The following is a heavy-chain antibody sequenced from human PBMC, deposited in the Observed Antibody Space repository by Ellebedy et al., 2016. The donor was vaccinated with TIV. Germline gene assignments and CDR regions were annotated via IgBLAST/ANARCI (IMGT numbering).Heavy chain of an antibody. CDR2: LYTDGRI. D-gene: IGHD5-18*01. CDR3: ATTQTGYSYGEFNY. CDR1: GFTVSFNY. V-gene: IGHV3-66*01. J-gene: IGHJ4*02. Sequence: GESLKISCAASGFTVSFNYMSWVRQAPGKGLEWVSGLYTDGRIYYADSVKGRFTISRDSSKNQLYLHMNNLRVEDTAVYYCATTQTGYSYGEFNYWGQGTLVTVSS.